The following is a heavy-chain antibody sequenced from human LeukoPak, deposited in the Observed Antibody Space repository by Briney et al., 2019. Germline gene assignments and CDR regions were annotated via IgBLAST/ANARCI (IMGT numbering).Heavy chain of an antibody. CDR2: ISGSGVST. V-gene: IGHV3-23*01. CDR3: AKGVAATGKQYLDY. Sequence: PGGSLRLSCAASGFTFSSYAMAWVRQAPGKGLEWVSGISGSGVSTYDADSVKGRFTIPRDKSKNTLYLQMNSLRAEDTAVYYCAKGVAATGKQYLDYWGQGTLVTVSS. CDR1: GFTFSSYA. D-gene: IGHD1-1*01. J-gene: IGHJ4*02.